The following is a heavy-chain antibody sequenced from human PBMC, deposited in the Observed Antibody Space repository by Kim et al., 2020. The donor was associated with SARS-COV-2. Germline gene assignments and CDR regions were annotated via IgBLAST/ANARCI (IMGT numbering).Heavy chain of an antibody. CDR2: IDWDNDK. Sequence: SGPTLVNPTQTLTLTCTFSGFSLNTRGMCVSWIRQSPGKALEWLARIDWDNDKYFRTSLNTRLTISKDTYKNQVILTMTNMDPVDTPTDFCARLRGTTGTTPQASYNYCMGIWGKATTVTVSS. D-gene: IGHD1-1*01. J-gene: IGHJ6*04. CDR3: ARLRGTTGTTPQASYNYCMGI. V-gene: IGHV2-70*11. CDR1: GFSLNTRGMC.